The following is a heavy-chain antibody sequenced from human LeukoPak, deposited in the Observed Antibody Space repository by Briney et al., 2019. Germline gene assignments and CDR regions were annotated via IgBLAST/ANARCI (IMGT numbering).Heavy chain of an antibody. V-gene: IGHV4-59*12. CDR3: ARDRIDCDYYYYYMDV. Sequence: SETLSLTCAVSGGTLTSYYWSWIRQPPGKGLEWIGFIYYRGSTNYNPSLESRVTISVDTSKNQFSLKLSSVTAADTAVYYYARDRIDCDYYYYYMDVWGKGTTVTVSS. D-gene: IGHD2-21*02. CDR2: IYYRGST. CDR1: GGTLTSYY. J-gene: IGHJ6*03.